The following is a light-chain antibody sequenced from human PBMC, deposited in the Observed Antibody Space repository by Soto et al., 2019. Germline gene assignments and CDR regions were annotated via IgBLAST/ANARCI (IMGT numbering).Light chain of an antibody. CDR1: SSDVGGYNY. Sequence: QPVLTQPRSVSGSPGQSLTISCTGTSSDVGGYNYVSWYQQHPGKAPKLMIYDVTKRPSGVPDRFSGSKSGNTASLTISGLQADDEADYYCCSHAGSYTYVFGTGTKVTVL. CDR2: DVT. J-gene: IGLJ1*01. V-gene: IGLV2-11*01. CDR3: CSHAGSYTYV.